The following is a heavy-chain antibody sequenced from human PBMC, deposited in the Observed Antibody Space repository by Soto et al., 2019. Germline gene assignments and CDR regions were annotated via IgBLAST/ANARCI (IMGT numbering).Heavy chain of an antibody. V-gene: IGHV1-18*01. Sequence: AELSSKESRDTFTSRGSSSLRHAPRQGLEWMGWISAYNGNTNYAQKLQGRVTMTTDTSTSTAYMELRSLRSDDTAVYYCARADAEIAARLYSDYWGRGTLVTVSS. CDR1: RDTFTSRG. D-gene: IGHD6-6*01. J-gene: IGHJ4*02. CDR2: ISAYNGNT. CDR3: ARADAEIAARLYSDY.